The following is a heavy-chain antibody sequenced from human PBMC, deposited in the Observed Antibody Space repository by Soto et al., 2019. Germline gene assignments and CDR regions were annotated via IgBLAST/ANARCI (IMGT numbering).Heavy chain of an antibody. CDR3: AKDRGGTLTMVNTYYFDY. V-gene: IGHV3-30*18. CDR2: ISYDGSDK. J-gene: IGHJ4*02. Sequence: QVQLVESGGGVVQPGRSLRLSCAASGFTFSTYGMHWVRQAPGKGLEWVAIISYDGSDKYYADSVTGRFTISRDNSKNTLYLQMNSLRTEDTALYYCAKDRGGTLTMVNTYYFDYWGQGTLVTVSS. D-gene: IGHD3-10*01. CDR1: GFTFSTYG.